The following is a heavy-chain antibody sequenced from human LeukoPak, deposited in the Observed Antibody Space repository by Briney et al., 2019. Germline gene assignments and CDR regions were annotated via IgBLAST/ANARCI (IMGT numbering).Heavy chain of an antibody. D-gene: IGHD6-25*01. CDR3: AKDPGGRGNWFDP. Sequence: GGSLRLSCAASAFTFRSYAMSWVRQAGGKGLEWVSTITDKGANTYYADSVKGRFTISRDNSKSTLYLQMNSLRAEDTAVYYCAKDPGGRGNWFDPWGQGALVTVSS. CDR1: AFTFRSYA. CDR2: ITDKGANT. J-gene: IGHJ5*02. V-gene: IGHV3-23*01.